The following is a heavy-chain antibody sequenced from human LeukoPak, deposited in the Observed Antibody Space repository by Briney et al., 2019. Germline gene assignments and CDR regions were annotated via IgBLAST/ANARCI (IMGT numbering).Heavy chain of an antibody. J-gene: IGHJ5*02. CDR2: INHSGST. CDR1: GGSFSGYY. CDR3: ARGWVAAAGSNWFDP. D-gene: IGHD6-13*01. V-gene: IGHV4-34*01. Sequence: SETLSLTCAVYGGSFSGYYWSWIRQPPGKGLEWIGEINHSGSTNYNPSPKSRVTISVDTSKNQFSLKLSSVTAADTAVYYCARGWVAAAGSNWFDPWGQGTLVTVSS.